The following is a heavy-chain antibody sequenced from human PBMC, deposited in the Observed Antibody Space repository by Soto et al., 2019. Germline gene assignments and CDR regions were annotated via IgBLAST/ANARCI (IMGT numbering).Heavy chain of an antibody. CDR3: AEGDGSGYFDY. J-gene: IGHJ4*02. D-gene: IGHD3-10*01. CDR2: MTGSGGRT. CDR1: GFTFSNYA. Sequence: EVQLLESGGGLVQPGGSRRLSCTASGFTFSNYAMSWVRQAPGKGLEWVSAMTGSGGRTYYADSVKGRFTISRDNSKNTLYLKMNSRRAEDTDVYDWAEGDGSGYFDYWGQGTQVTVSS. V-gene: IGHV3-23*01.